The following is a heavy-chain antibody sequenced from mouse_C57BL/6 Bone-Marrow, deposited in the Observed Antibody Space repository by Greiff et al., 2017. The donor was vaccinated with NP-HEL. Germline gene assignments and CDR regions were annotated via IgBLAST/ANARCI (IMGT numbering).Heavy chain of an antibody. D-gene: IGHD2-1*01. V-gene: IGHV5-9*01. CDR3: ARHGDYGKSEPQWGAMDY. CDR2: ISGGGGNT. Sequence: EVKLEESGGGLVKPGGSLKLSCAASGFTFSSYTMSWVRQTPGKRLEWVATISGGGGNTYYPDNVKGRFTLYRDHAKNTLFLQMSSLRSEDTTLYYCARHGDYGKSEPQWGAMDYWGQGTSVTVSS. J-gene: IGHJ4*01. CDR1: GFTFSSYT.